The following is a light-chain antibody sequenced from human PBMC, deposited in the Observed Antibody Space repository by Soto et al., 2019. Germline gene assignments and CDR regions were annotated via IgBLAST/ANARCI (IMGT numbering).Light chain of an antibody. CDR3: QQYNNWPPT. V-gene: IGKV3-15*01. Sequence: EIVLTQSPGTLSLSPGERATLSCRASQSVSNNYLAWYQQKPGQAPRLLIYGAATRATGIPARFSGSGSGTEFTLTINSLQSEDFAVYFCQQYNNWPPTFGQGTKVDIK. CDR1: QSVSNN. CDR2: GAA. J-gene: IGKJ1*01.